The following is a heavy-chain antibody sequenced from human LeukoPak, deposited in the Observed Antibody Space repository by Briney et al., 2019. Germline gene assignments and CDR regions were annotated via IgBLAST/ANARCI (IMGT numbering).Heavy chain of an antibody. Sequence: SGPTLVNPTQTLTLTCTFSGFSLSTSGVGVGWIRQPPGKALEWLALIYWNDDKRYSPSLKSRLTITKDTSKNQVVLTMTNMDPVDTATYYCAHFSGRLYYYDSSGYYSPDYWGQGTLVTVSS. CDR1: GFSLSTSGVG. D-gene: IGHD3-22*01. CDR3: AHFSGRLYYYDSSGYYSPDY. V-gene: IGHV2-5*01. CDR2: IYWNDDK. J-gene: IGHJ4*02.